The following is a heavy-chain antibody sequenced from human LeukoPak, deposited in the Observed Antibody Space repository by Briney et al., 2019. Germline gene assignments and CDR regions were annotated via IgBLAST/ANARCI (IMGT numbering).Heavy chain of an antibody. CDR3: ARDGPLLTGTAAFDI. Sequence: KPSETLSLTCTVSGYSVSSGYYWGWIRQPPGKGLEWIGSMYHSGDTYNNPSLKSRVTISVDTSKNQLSLKLSSVTAADTAVYYCARDGPLLTGTAAFDIWGQGTMVTVSS. J-gene: IGHJ3*02. CDR2: MYHSGDT. D-gene: IGHD1-7*01. V-gene: IGHV4-38-2*02. CDR1: GYSVSSGYY.